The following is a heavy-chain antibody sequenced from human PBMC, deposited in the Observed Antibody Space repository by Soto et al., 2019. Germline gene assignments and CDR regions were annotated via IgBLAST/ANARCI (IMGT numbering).Heavy chain of an antibody. CDR2: ISAYNGNT. CDR1: GYTFTCYG. Sequence: ASVKVSCKASGYTFTCYGICWVRQAPGQGLEWMGWISAYNGNTNYAQKLQGRVTMTTDTSTSTAYMELRSLRSDDTAVYYCARAIPYDTNDYSGQGTLVTVSS. J-gene: IGHJ4*02. V-gene: IGHV1-18*01. CDR3: ARAIPYDTNDY. D-gene: IGHD3-16*01.